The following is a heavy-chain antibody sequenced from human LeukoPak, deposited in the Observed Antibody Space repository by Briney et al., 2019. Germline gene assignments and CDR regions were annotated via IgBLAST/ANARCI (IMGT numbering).Heavy chain of an antibody. D-gene: IGHD4-17*01. CDR2: ISGSGGST. J-gene: IGHJ4*02. Sequence: GGSLRLSCAASGFAFSSYTMSWVRQAPGKGLEWVSAISGSGGSTYYADSVKGRFTISRDNSKNTLYLQMNSLRAEDTAVYYCAKSGYGDYVNFDYWGQGTLVTVSS. V-gene: IGHV3-23*01. CDR3: AKSGYGDYVNFDY. CDR1: GFAFSSYT.